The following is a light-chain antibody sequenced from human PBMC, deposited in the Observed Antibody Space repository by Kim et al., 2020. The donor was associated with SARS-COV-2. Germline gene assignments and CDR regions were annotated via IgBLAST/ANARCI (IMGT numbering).Light chain of an antibody. J-gene: IGLJ3*02. V-gene: IGLV5-45*03. CDR2: YKSDSDK. CDR3: MIWHSSAWV. Sequence: QPVLTQPSSLSASPGASASLTCTLRSGINVGTYRIYWYQQKPGSPPQYLLRYKSDSDKQQGPGVPSRFSGSKDASANAGILLISGLQSEDEADYYCMIWHSSAWVFGGGTQLTVL. CDR1: SGINVGTYR.